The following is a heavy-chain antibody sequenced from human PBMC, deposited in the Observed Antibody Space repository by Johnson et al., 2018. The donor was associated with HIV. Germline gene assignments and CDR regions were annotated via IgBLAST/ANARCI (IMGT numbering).Heavy chain of an antibody. J-gene: IGHJ3*02. CDR3: AREYYYDSSGYNAFDI. CDR2: IRYDGSNK. D-gene: IGHD3-22*01. Sequence: MQLVESGGGVVRPGWSLRLSCAASGFTFDDYGMSWVRQAPGKGLEWVAFIRYDGSNKYHADSVKGRFTISRDNSKNTLYLQMNSLRAEDTAVYYCAREYYYDSSGYNAFDIWGQGTMVTVSS. CDR1: GFTFDDYG. V-gene: IGHV3-30*02.